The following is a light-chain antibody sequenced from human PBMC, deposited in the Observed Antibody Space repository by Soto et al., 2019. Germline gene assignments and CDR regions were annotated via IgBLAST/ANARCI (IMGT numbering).Light chain of an antibody. Sequence: EIVLTQSPGTLSLSPGQRVSLSCRASQSVSSTYLAWYQQKPGQAPRLLIYGAAYRATGIPDRFGGSGSGTDFTLTISRLEPEDFAVYYCQHYGSSPPYTFGQGTKLEIK. CDR1: QSVSSTY. CDR3: QHYGSSPPYT. V-gene: IGKV3-20*01. J-gene: IGKJ2*01. CDR2: GAA.